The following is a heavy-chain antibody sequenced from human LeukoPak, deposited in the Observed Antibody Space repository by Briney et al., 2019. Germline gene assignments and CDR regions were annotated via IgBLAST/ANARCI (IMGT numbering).Heavy chain of an antibody. CDR1: GYTFTSYG. J-gene: IGHJ5*02. CDR2: ISAYNGNT. CDR3: ARGGLGYCSSTSCYTGNWFDP. V-gene: IGHV1-18*01. D-gene: IGHD2-2*02. Sequence: ASVKVSCKASGYTFTSYGISWVRQAPGQGLEWMGWISAYNGNTNYAQKFQGRVTMTRNTSISTAYMELSSLRSEDTAVYYCARGGLGYCSSTSCYTGNWFDPWGQGTLVTVSS.